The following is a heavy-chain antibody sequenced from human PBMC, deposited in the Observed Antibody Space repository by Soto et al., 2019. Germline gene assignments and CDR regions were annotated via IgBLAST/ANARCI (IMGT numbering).Heavy chain of an antibody. D-gene: IGHD1-26*01. CDR2: IIPIFGTA. CDR3: ETYRQVGPDAFDI. Sequence: SVKVSCKASGGTFSSYAISWVRQAPGQGLEWMGGIIPIFGTANYAQKFQGRVTITADESTSTAYMELSSLRSEDTAVYYCETYRQVGPDAFDIWGQGTMVTVSS. CDR1: GGTFSSYA. V-gene: IGHV1-69*13. J-gene: IGHJ3*02.